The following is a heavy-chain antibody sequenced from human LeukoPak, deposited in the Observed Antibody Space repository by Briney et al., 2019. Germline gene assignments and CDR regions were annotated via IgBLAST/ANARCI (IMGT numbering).Heavy chain of an antibody. Sequence: GGSLRLSCAASGFTFSSYSMNWVRQAPGKGLEWVSSISSSSYIYYADSVKGRFTISRDNAKNSLYLQMNSLRAEDTAVYYCASSSSSWYNWFDPWGQGTLVTVSS. CDR3: ASSSSSWYNWFDP. J-gene: IGHJ5*02. V-gene: IGHV3-21*01. CDR1: GFTFSSYS. CDR2: ISSSSYI. D-gene: IGHD6-13*01.